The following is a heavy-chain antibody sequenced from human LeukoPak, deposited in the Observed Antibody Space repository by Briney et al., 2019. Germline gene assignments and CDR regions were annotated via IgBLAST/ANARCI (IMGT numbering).Heavy chain of an antibody. D-gene: IGHD2-15*01. CDR3: AKDVWVVAATTPRRYLGYYYGMDV. J-gene: IGHJ6*02. CDR1: GFTFSSYG. CDR2: ISYDGSNK. Sequence: QPGRSLLLSCAASGFTFSSYGMHGVRQAPGKGLEWVAVISYDGSNKYYADSVKGRFTISRYKSKNKRYLKKNSLRAEGTAVYLCAKDVWVVAATTPRRYLGYYYGMDVWGQGTTVTVSS. V-gene: IGHV3-30*18.